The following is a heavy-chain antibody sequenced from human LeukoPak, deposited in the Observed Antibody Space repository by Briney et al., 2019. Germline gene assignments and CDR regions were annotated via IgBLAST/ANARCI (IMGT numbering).Heavy chain of an antibody. CDR2: IYYSGST. J-gene: IGHJ4*02. Sequence: PSETLSLTCTVSGGSISSSSYYWGWIRQPPGKGLEWIGSIYYSGSTYYNPSLKSRVTISVDTSKNQFSLKLSSVTAADTAVYYCAPSILWWDEEVHPEYYFDYWGQGTLVTVSS. V-gene: IGHV4-39*07. D-gene: IGHD2-21*01. CDR1: GGSISSSSYY. CDR3: APSILWWDEEVHPEYYFDY.